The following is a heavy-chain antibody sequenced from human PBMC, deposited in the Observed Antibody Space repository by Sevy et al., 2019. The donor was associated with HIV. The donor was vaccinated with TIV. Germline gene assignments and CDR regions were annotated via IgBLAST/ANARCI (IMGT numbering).Heavy chain of an antibody. CDR2: INPSGGDT. D-gene: IGHD3-10*01. CDR3: AREKWFKFFDY. V-gene: IGHV1-46*01. J-gene: IGHJ4*02. CDR1: GYTITTYH. Sequence: ASVKVSCKASGYTITTYHMHWVRQAPGQGLEWMGIINPSGGDTDYAQKFQGRVTLTRYTSTSTVYMELSGLKSEDTAVYYCAREKWFKFFDYWGQGTLVTVSS.